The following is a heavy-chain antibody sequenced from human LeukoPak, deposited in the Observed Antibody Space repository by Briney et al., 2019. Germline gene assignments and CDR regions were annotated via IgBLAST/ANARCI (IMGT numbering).Heavy chain of an antibody. CDR1: GFSFSDHY. V-gene: IGHV3-11*01. Sequence: GGSLRPSCTASGFSFSDHYIGWVRPAPGEGLEWLSFISQSGADIHDADSVRGRFIISRDNAQNSLYLQMNRLRAEDTAVYYCARDIRAVGVTLYFDYWGQGALVTVSS. CDR3: ARDIRAVGVTLYFDY. J-gene: IGHJ4*02. CDR2: ISQSGADI. D-gene: IGHD1-26*01.